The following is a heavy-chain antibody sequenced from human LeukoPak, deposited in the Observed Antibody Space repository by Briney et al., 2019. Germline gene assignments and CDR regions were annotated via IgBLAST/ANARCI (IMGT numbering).Heavy chain of an antibody. D-gene: IGHD5-12*01. CDR3: AREGYDSPPLENDY. Sequence: SGGSLRLSCAASGFTFSDYYMSWLRQAPGKGLEWVSYISSSGSTIYYADSVKGRFTISRDNAKNSLYLQMNSLRAEDTAVYYCAREGYDSPPLENDYWGQGTLVTVSS. J-gene: IGHJ4*02. V-gene: IGHV3-11*04. CDR1: GFTFSDYY. CDR2: ISSSGSTI.